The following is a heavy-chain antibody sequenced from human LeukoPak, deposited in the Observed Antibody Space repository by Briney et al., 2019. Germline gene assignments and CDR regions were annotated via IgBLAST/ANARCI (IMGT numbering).Heavy chain of an antibody. V-gene: IGHV3-48*04. CDR2: ISSSGSTI. CDR1: GFTFSSYS. D-gene: IGHD4-17*01. Sequence: GGSLRLSCAASGFTFSSYSMNWVRQAPGKGLEWVSYISSSGSTIYYADSVKGRFTISRDNAKNSLYLQMNSLRAEDTAVYYCARDRGVGSDYGDFDYWGQGTLVTVSS. CDR3: ARDRGVGSDYGDFDY. J-gene: IGHJ4*02.